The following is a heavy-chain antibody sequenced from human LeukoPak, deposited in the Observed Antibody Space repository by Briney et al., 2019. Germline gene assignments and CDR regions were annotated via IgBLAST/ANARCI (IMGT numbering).Heavy chain of an antibody. Sequence: ASVKVSCKASGYTFTGYHMHWVRQAPGQGLEWMGIIDPSGGRTTYTQKFQGRLIMTTDTSTSTLYMELSSLRSEDTAVYYCARDPAGNSLLDYWGQGTRVTVSS. V-gene: IGHV1-46*01. CDR3: ARDPAGNSLLDY. CDR1: GYTFTGYH. J-gene: IGHJ4*02. D-gene: IGHD4-23*01. CDR2: IDPSGGRT.